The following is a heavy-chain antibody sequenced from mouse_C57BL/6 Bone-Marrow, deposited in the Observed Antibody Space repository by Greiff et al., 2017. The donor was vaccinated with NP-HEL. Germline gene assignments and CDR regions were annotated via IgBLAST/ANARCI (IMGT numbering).Heavy chain of an antibody. CDR3: ARYYYGSSYEAWFAY. CDR2: IWWDDAK. D-gene: IGHD1-1*01. Sequence: QVTLKVSGPGILQPSQTLSLTCSFSGFSLSTFGMGVGWIRQPSGKGLEWLAHIWWDDAKYYNPALKSRLPISKDTSKNQVFLKIANVDTADTATYYCARYYYGSSYEAWFAYWGQGTLVTVSA. CDR1: GFSLSTFGMG. V-gene: IGHV8-8*01. J-gene: IGHJ3*01.